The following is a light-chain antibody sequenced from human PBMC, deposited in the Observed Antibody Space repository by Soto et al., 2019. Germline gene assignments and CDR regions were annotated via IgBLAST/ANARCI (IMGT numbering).Light chain of an antibody. CDR1: SSDVGAYDA. CDR3: AAWDDSLSGYV. J-gene: IGLJ1*01. Sequence: QSVLAQPASVSGSPGQSITISCTGTSSDVGAYDAVSWYQQHPGKAPQVLMFSDNQRPSGVPDRISGSKSGTSASLAISELQSEDEADYYCAAWDDSLSGYVFGTGTKV. V-gene: IGLV2-14*03. CDR2: SDN.